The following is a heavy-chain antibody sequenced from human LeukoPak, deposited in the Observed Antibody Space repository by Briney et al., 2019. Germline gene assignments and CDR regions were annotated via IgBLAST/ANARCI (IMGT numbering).Heavy chain of an antibody. CDR3: AAMVRGVIITNSNSFDY. D-gene: IGHD3-10*01. CDR1: GYSFTSYW. J-gene: IGHJ4*02. V-gene: IGHV5-51*01. Sequence: GESLKISCKASGYSFTSYWIGWVRQMPGKGLEWMGIIYPGDSDTRYSPSFQGQVTISADKSISTAYLQWSSLKASDTAMYYCAAMVRGVIITNSNSFDYWGQGTLVTVSS. CDR2: IYPGDSDT.